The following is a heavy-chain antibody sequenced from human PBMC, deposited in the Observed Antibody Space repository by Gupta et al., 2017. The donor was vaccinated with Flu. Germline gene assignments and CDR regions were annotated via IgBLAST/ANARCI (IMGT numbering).Heavy chain of an antibody. V-gene: IGHV1-69*01. J-gene: IGHJ4*02. D-gene: IGHD1-26*01. CDR3: ARGDEPGGSYSSA. CDR1: GGTFSSYS. CDR2: IIPIGRRA. Sequence: QAQPVHSGAEVTKPGSSARVSCKASGGTFSSYSISWVRQAPGQGLEWMGGIIPIGRRANYAQKFQGRVTITAEESTSTAYMELSSVRSEDTAVYYCARGDEPGGSYSSAGGQGTMVTVSS.